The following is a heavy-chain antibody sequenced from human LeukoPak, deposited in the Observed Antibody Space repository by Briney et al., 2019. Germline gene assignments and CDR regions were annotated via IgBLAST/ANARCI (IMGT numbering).Heavy chain of an antibody. CDR1: GFTLSSYS. Sequence: GGSLRLSCAASGFTLSSYSMNWVRQAPGEGREWVSSISSSSSYIYYADSVKGRFTISRDNAKNSLYLQMNSLRAEDTAVYYCARDMDYGAYYYYGMDVWGQGTTVTVSS. V-gene: IGHV3-21*01. D-gene: IGHD4-17*01. J-gene: IGHJ6*02. CDR2: ISSSSSYI. CDR3: ARDMDYGAYYYYGMDV.